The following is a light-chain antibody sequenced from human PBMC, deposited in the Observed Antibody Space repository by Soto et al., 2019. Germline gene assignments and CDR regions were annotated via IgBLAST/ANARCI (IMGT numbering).Light chain of an antibody. V-gene: IGLV1-51*01. Sequence: QSVLTQPPSVSASPGQRVTISCSGSSSNIGGNSVSWYQQLPGTAPKLLIYDDDKRPSGIPDRFSGSKSGTSATLGITGFQTGDEADYYCGSWDSSLSAYVFGTGTKV. J-gene: IGLJ1*01. CDR3: GSWDSSLSAYV. CDR1: SSNIGGNS. CDR2: DDD.